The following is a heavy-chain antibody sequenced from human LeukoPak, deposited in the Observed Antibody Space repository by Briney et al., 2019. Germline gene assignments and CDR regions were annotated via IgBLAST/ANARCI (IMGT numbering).Heavy chain of an antibody. CDR2: TYYSGST. D-gene: IGHD3-22*01. V-gene: IGHV4-39*01. J-gene: IGHJ3*02. CDR1: GGSISSSSYY. CDR3: ARQWSYDRGDGGALDI. Sequence: PSETLSLTCTVSGGSISSSSYYWGWIRQPPGKGLEWIGSTYYSGSTYYNPSLKGRVTISVDTSKNQFSLKLSSVTAADTAVYYCARQWSYDRGDGGALDIWGQGTMVTVSS.